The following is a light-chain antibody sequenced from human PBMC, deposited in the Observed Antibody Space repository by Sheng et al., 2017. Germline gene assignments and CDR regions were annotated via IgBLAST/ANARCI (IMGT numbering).Light chain of an antibody. CDR3: QQYKNWPPD. J-gene: IGKJ5*01. CDR2: GAS. V-gene: IGKV3-15*01. Sequence: EIVMTQSPATLSVSPGERATLSCRASQSVSSNLAWYQQKPGQAPRLLMYGASTRATGIPARFSGSGSGTEFTLTISSLQSEDFAVYYCQQYKNWPPDFGQGTRLEIK. CDR1: QSVSSN.